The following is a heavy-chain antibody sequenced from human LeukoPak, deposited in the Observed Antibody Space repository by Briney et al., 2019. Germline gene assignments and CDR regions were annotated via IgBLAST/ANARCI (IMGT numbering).Heavy chain of an antibody. CDR2: IYYSGST. Sequence: PSETLSLTCTVSGGSISSYYWGWIRQPPGKGLEWIGSIYYSGSTYYNPSLKSRVTISVDTSKNQFSLKLSSVTAADTAVYYCARDRESNFDYWGQGTLVTVSS. CDR3: ARDRESNFDY. J-gene: IGHJ4*02. V-gene: IGHV4-39*07. CDR1: GGSISSYY. D-gene: IGHD3-10*01.